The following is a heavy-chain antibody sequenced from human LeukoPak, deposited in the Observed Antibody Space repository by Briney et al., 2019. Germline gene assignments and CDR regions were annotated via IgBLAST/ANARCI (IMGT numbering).Heavy chain of an antibody. CDR1: GYTFTSYY. Sequence: GTPVKVSCKASGYTFTSYYMHWVRQAPGQGLEWMGIINPSGGSTSYAQKFQGRVTMTRDTSTSTVYMELSSLRSEDTAVYYCARDTYYYDSRGYPFDYWGQGTLVTVSS. CDR2: INPSGGST. CDR3: ARDTYYYDSRGYPFDY. J-gene: IGHJ4*02. V-gene: IGHV1-46*01. D-gene: IGHD3-22*01.